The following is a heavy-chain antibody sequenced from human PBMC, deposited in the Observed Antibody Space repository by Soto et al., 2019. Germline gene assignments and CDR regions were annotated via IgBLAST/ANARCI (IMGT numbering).Heavy chain of an antibody. CDR2: IWYDGSNK. V-gene: IGHV3-33*01. D-gene: IGHD2-15*01. CDR3: ARDDRYCSGGSCYAPNY. J-gene: IGHJ4*02. Sequence: GGSLRLSCAASGFTFSSYGMHWVRQAPGKGLEWVAVIWYDGSNKYYVDSVKGRFTISRDNSKNTLYLQMNSLRAEDTAVYYCARDDRYCSGGSCYAPNYWGQGTLVTVSS. CDR1: GFTFSSYG.